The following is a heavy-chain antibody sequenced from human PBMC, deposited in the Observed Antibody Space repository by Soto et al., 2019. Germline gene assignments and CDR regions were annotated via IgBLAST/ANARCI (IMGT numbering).Heavy chain of an antibody. D-gene: IGHD2-8*01. CDR1: GGSFSGYY. CDR3: AREEASQWFTKGYYGIDV. V-gene: IGHV4-34*01. Sequence: QVQLQQWGAGLLKPSETLSLTCAGYGGSFSGYYWSWIRQTPGKGLEWIGEINHRGSTSYNPSLKSRVTISVDTSRTQFYLKLRSVPAADTAVYYCAREEASQWFTKGYYGIDVWGQGTTVTVSS. J-gene: IGHJ6*02. CDR2: INHRGST.